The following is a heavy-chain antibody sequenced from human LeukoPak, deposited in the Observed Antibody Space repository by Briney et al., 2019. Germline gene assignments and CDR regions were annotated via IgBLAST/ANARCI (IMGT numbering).Heavy chain of an antibody. V-gene: IGHV7-4-1*02. CDR2: INTNTGNP. CDR1: GYTFTSYG. D-gene: IGHD6-19*01. Sequence: ASVKVSCKASGYTFTSYGIHWVRQAPGQGLEWMGWINTNTGNPTYAQGFTGRFVFSLDTSVSTAYLQISSLKAEDTAVYYCARPRREQWLPPLGDGWFDPWGQGTLVTVSS. J-gene: IGHJ5*02. CDR3: ARPRREQWLPPLGDGWFDP.